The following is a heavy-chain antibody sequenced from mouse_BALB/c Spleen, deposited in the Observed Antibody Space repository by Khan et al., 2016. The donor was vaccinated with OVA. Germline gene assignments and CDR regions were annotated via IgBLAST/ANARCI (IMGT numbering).Heavy chain of an antibody. CDR1: GFSLTNYG. CDR3: ARQPYYHYNVMDY. Sequence: QVQLKGSGPGLVAPSQSLSITCTISGFSLTNYGVHWVRQPPGKGLEWLVVIWHDGSTTYNSALKSRLTISKDNSKSQVFLKMNSLQTDDTAMYFCARQPYYHYNVMDYWGQGTSVTVSS. J-gene: IGHJ4*01. V-gene: IGHV2-6-1*01. CDR2: IWHDGST. D-gene: IGHD2-10*01.